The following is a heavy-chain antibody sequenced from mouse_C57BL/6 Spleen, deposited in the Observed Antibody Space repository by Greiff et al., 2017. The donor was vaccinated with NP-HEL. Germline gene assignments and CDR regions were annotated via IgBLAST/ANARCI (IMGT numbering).Heavy chain of an antibody. CDR3: ASGELGNYFDY. CDR2: IDPEDGET. D-gene: IGHD4-1*01. Sequence: DVKLVESGAELVKPGASVKLSCTASGFNIKDYYMHWVKQRTEQGLEWIGRIDPEDGETKYAPKFQGKATITADPSSNTAYLQLSSLTSEDTAVYYCASGELGNYFDYWGQGTTLTVSS. CDR1: GFNIKDYY. V-gene: IGHV14-2*01. J-gene: IGHJ2*01.